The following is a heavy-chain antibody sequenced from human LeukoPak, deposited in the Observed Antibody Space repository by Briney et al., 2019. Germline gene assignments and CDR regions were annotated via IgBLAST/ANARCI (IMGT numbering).Heavy chain of an antibody. CDR3: ARYCGGDCYSPHDAFDI. CDR2: IKEDGSER. J-gene: IGHJ3*02. CDR1: SSSSNY. Sequence: SSSSNYWGWIRQPPGKGLEWVANIKEDGSERYYGDSVKGRFTISRDNAKNALYLEMSSLRVDDAAVYYCARYCGGDCYSPHDAFDIWGQGTMVTVSP. D-gene: IGHD2-21*02. V-gene: IGHV3-7*05.